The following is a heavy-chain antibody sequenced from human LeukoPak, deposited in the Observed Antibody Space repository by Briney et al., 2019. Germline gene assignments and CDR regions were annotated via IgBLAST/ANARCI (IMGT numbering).Heavy chain of an antibody. CDR3: AKMSGSAIFDY. V-gene: IGHV3-64*04. J-gene: IGHJ4*02. CDR1: GFPFSSYA. Sequence: GGSLRLSCSASGFPFSSYALHWVRQAPGKGLECVSALSSDGVTTRYVDSVKGRFTISRDNSKNTLYLQMNSLRTEDTAVYYCAKMSGSAIFDYWGQGTLVTVSS. D-gene: IGHD1-26*01. CDR2: LSSDGVTT.